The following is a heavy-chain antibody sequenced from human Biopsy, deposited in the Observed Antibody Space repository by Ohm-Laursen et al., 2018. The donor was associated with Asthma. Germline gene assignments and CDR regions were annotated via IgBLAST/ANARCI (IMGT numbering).Heavy chain of an antibody. CDR3: ARAQDYYDSRGYYRSFDY. D-gene: IGHD3-22*01. J-gene: IGHJ4*02. V-gene: IGHV4-31*03. Sequence: TLSLTCTVSYCSITSGGYYWTWIRQHPGKGLEWIGFIYYRGCTYYNPSLKSRVSISINTSKNQLSLKLSSVTAADTSVYYCARAQDYYDSRGYYRSFDYWGQGTLVTVSS. CDR2: IYYRGCT. CDR1: YCSITSGGYY.